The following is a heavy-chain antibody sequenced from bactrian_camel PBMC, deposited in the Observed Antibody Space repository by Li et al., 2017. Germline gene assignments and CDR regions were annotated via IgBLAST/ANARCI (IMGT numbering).Heavy chain of an antibody. CDR3: AAQTRLGWGDCPTSGPDEYKF. CDR1: GSSDC. Sequence: QMVESGGGSVQAGGSLTLSCTGYGSSDCMAWFRQAPGKGREGVAAIHRSNTRSYYVESVKGRFTISQDNAKNTVYLQMNTLKPEDTAMYYCAAQTRLGWGDCPTSGPDEYKFLGQGTQVTVS. J-gene: IGHJ4*01. CDR2: IHRSNTRS. V-gene: IGHV3S25*01. D-gene: IGHD5*01.